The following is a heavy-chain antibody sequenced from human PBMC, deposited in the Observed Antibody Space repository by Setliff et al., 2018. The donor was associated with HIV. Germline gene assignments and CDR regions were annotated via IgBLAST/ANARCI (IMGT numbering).Heavy chain of an antibody. CDR2: IIPIFGTA. D-gene: IGHD5-12*01. CDR3: AGGLRGDGYNYPMYYFDY. Sequence: SVKVSCKASGYTFTYYGISWVRQAPGQGLEWMGGIIPIFGTANYAQKFQGRVTITADESTSTAYMELSSLRSEDTAVYYCAGGLRGDGYNYPMYYFDYWGQGTLVTVSS. V-gene: IGHV1-69*13. CDR1: GYTFTYYG. J-gene: IGHJ4*02.